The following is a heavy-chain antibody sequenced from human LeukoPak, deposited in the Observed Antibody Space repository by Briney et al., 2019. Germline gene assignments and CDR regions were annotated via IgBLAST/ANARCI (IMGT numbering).Heavy chain of an antibody. D-gene: IGHD6-13*01. Sequence: GGSLRLSCSASGFTFSSYAMHWVRQAPGKGLEYVSAISSNGGSTYYAGSVKGRFTISRDNSKNTLYLQMSSLRAEDTAVYYCVKDLGSSSWYGDYWGQGTLVTVSS. CDR2: ISSNGGST. CDR1: GFTFSSYA. V-gene: IGHV3-64D*09. CDR3: VKDLGSSSWYGDY. J-gene: IGHJ4*02.